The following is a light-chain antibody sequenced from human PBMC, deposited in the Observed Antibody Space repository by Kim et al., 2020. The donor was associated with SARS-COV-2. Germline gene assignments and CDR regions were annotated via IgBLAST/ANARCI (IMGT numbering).Light chain of an antibody. J-gene: IGLJ2*01. CDR2: DVR. V-gene: IGLV2-14*03. Sequence: GQSITISGTGTSSDVGGYNYVSWYQQHPGKAPKVMIYDVRNRPSGVSNRFSGSKSDNTASLTISGLQAEDEADYFCSSYTTTSVVFGGGTQLTVL. CDR3: SSYTTTSVV. CDR1: SSDVGGYNY.